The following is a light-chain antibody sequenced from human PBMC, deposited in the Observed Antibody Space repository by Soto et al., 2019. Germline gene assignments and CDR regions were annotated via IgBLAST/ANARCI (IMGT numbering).Light chain of an antibody. J-gene: IGKJ4*01. CDR1: HSVSSN. V-gene: IGKV3-15*01. CDR2: GAS. Sequence: ETVLTQSPATLSVSPGERATLFCRASHSVSSNLAWYQQKPGQAPRLLIFGASTRATGIPARFSGSGSGTEFTLTISSLQSEDSATYYCQQANSFPLTFGGGTKVEIK. CDR3: QQANSFPLT.